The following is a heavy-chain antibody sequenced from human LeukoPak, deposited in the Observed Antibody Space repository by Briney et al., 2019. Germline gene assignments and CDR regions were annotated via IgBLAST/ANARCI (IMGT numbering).Heavy chain of an antibody. CDR2: ISGSGGST. CDR1: GITFSRYG. Sequence: GTLRLSCAASGITFSRYGMTWVRQAPGKGLEWVSSISGSGGSTYYTDSVKGRFSISRDNSKNTLYLQMNSLRAEDTAVYYCARANYDFWSGYYPGPEWFDPWGQGTLVTVSS. CDR3: ARANYDFWSGYYPGPEWFDP. J-gene: IGHJ5*02. V-gene: IGHV3-23*01. D-gene: IGHD3-3*01.